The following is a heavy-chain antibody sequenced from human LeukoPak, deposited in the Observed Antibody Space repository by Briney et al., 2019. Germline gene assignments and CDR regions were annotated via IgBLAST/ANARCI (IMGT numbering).Heavy chain of an antibody. D-gene: IGHD2-15*01. V-gene: IGHV4-31*03. Sequence: RASLTLSFTCTGSGGSISGGGYHWNWIGQHPGMGLEWIWYIYDSGSTNYNPSLKSRVSISVDTYKNQIYLKLSSVTAADTAMYDCARRRDNNWFDPWGQGILVTVSS. CDR2: IYDSGST. CDR3: ARRRDNNWFDP. CDR1: GGSISGGGYH. J-gene: IGHJ5*02.